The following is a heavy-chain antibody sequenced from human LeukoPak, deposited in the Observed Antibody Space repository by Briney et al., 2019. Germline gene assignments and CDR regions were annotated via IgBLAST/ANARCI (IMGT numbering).Heavy chain of an antibody. CDR2: IYHSGST. J-gene: IGHJ4*02. V-gene: IGHV4-4*02. CDR3: ARDRSSSWYKDFDY. D-gene: IGHD6-13*01. Sequence: KPSETLSLTCAVSGGSISSSNWWSWVRQPPGKGLEWIGEIYHSGSTNYNPSLKSRVTISVDTSKNQFSLKLSSVTAADTAVHYCARDRSSSWYKDFDYWGQGTLVTVSS. CDR1: GGSISSSNW.